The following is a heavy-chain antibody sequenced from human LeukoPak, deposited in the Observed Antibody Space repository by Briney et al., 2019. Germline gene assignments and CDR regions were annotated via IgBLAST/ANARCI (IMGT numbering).Heavy chain of an antibody. CDR1: GFTFSDYD. J-gene: IGHJ3*02. CDR3: ARGYRSGSGAFDI. D-gene: IGHD3-3*01. Sequence: GGSLRLSCAASGFTFSDYDMHWVRQATGKGLEWVSAIGIAGDTYYPGSVKGRFTISRENDKNSLYLQMNGLRAGDTAVYYCARGYRSGSGAFDIWGPGTMVTVSS. V-gene: IGHV3-13*01. CDR2: IGIAGDT.